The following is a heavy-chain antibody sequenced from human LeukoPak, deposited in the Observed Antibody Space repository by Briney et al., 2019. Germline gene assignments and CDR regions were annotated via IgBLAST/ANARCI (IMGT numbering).Heavy chain of an antibody. J-gene: IGHJ4*02. V-gene: IGHV3-30*18. Sequence: GRSLRLSCAASGFTFSSYGMHWIRQAPGKGLEWIAVISTDGSNKYYADSKKGRFTISRANYKNTLYLQINRLTAEDTADYYCAKDNDNFDWLFHYWGQGTLVTAYS. CDR2: ISTDGSNK. CDR1: GFTFSSYG. D-gene: IGHD3-9*01. CDR3: AKDNDNFDWLFHY.